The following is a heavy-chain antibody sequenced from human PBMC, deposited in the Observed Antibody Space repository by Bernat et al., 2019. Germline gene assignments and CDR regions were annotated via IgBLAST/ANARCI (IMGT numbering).Heavy chain of an antibody. CDR1: GFTFSSYS. CDR3: ARDYHISGDYRVAFDI. CDR2: ISSSSSTK. J-gene: IGHJ3*02. V-gene: IGHV3-48*01. D-gene: IGHD3-22*01. Sequence: EVQLVESGGGLVQPGGSLRLSCAASGFTFSSYSMNWVRQAPGKGLEWVSYISSSSSTKYYADSVKGRFTISRDNAKNSLYLQMNSLRAEDTAVYYCARDYHISGDYRVAFDIWAKGQWSPSLQ.